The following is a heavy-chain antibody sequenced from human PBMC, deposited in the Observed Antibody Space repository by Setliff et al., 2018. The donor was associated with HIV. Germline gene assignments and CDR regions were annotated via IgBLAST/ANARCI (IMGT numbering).Heavy chain of an antibody. D-gene: IGHD3-22*01. CDR2: IYYSGST. Sequence: KTSETLSLTCTVSGGSISSYYWSWIRQPPGKGLEWIGYIYYSGSTNYNLSLKSRVTISVDTSKNHLSLKLSSVTAADTAVYYCARTLSNYYDTSGSPDWYFDLWGRGTLVTVSS. CDR1: GGSISSYY. V-gene: IGHV4-59*01. CDR3: ARTLSNYYDTSGSPDWYFDL. J-gene: IGHJ2*01.